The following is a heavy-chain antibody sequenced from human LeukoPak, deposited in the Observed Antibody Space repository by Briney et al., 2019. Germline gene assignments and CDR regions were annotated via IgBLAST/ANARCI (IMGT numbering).Heavy chain of an antibody. V-gene: IGHV3-74*01. Sequence: GGSLRLSXAASGFTFRSYWMHWVRQAPGKGLVWVSRINSDGSSTSYADSVKGRFTISRDNAKNTLYLQMNSLRAEDTAVYYCVRAKHGYFDYWGQGTLVTVSS. CDR1: GFTFRSYW. J-gene: IGHJ4*02. CDR3: VRAKHGYFDY. CDR2: INSDGSST.